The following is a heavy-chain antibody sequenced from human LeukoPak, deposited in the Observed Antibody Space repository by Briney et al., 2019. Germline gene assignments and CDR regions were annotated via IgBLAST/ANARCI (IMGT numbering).Heavy chain of an antibody. V-gene: IGHV4-4*07. CDR3: ARHGDYGPYPYYYYGMDV. Sequence: SETLSLTCTVSGGSISSYYWSWIRQPAGKGLEWIGRIYTSGSTNYNPSLKSRVTMSVDTSKNQFSLKLSSVTAADTAVYYCARHGDYGPYPYYYYGMDVWGQGTTVTVSS. CDR2: IYTSGST. J-gene: IGHJ6*02. CDR1: GGSISSYY. D-gene: IGHD4-17*01.